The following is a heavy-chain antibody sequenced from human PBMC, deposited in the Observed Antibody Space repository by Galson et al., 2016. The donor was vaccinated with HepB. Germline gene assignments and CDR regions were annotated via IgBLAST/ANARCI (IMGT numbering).Heavy chain of an antibody. CDR3: TSSPFASGTYFH. CDR2: IYPGNSDT. D-gene: IGHD3-10*01. V-gene: IGHV5-51*01. Sequence: QSGAEVKKPGESVKISCKGSGYSFTSQWIGWVRQMPGKGPEWMGIIYPGNSDTRYRPSFQGQVTISADKSISTAYLQWSSLKASDTAMYYCTSSPFASGTYFHWGQGTLVTVSS. CDR1: GYSFTSQW. J-gene: IGHJ4*02.